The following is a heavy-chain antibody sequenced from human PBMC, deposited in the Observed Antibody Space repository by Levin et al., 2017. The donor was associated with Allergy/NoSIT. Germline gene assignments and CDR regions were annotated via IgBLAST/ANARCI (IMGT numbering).Heavy chain of an antibody. D-gene: IGHD2-2*01. Sequence: PGGSLRLSCAASGFTFSSYWMHWVRQAPGKGLVWVSRINSDGSSTSYADSVKGRFTISRDNAKNTLYLQMNSLRAEDTAVYYCARERLRVPAAMRLDAFDIWGQGTMVTVSS. CDR1: GFTFSSYW. J-gene: IGHJ3*02. V-gene: IGHV3-74*01. CDR2: INSDGSST. CDR3: ARERLRVPAAMRLDAFDI.